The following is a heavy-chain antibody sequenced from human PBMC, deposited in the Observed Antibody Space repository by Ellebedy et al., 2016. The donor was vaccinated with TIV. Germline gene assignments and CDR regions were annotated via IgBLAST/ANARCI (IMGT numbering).Heavy chain of an antibody. Sequence: ASVKVSCKASGFTFTSSAVQWVRQARGQRLEWIGWIVVGSGNTNYAQEFQERVTITRDMSTSTAYMELSSLRSEDTAVYYCAAEYSSSSQGDDAFDIWGQGTMVTVSS. CDR2: IVVGSGNT. D-gene: IGHD6-6*01. J-gene: IGHJ3*02. V-gene: IGHV1-58*01. CDR3: AAEYSSSSQGDDAFDI. CDR1: GFTFTSSA.